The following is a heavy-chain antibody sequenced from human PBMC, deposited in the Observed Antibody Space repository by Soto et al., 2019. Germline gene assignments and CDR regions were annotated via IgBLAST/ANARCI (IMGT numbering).Heavy chain of an antibody. D-gene: IGHD6-6*01. J-gene: IGHJ4*02. V-gene: IGHV4-39*01. CDR1: GGSVSSCCNY. Sequence: QPQLQESGPGLVKPSETLSLTCTVSGGSVSSCCNYWGWVRQPPGKGLEWIGSIHNSGSTSYNPSLKSRVTISVATPKNQFSLNLTSVTAADTAVYYCTRGLSSPSATGIWGQGTLVTVSS. CDR3: TRGLSSPSATGI. CDR2: IHNSGST.